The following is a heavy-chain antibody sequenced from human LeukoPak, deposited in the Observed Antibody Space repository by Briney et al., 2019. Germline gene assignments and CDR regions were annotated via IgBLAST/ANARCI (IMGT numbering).Heavy chain of an antibody. CDR2: INPNSGGT. CDR1: GYTFTGFY. Sequence: ASVKVSCKASGYTFTGFYIHWVRQAPGQGLQWMGWINPNSGGTNYAQEFEGRVTMTRDTSISTAYTELSGLRSDDTAVYYCARVKLAMTTALGYWGQGTLVTVSS. CDR3: ARVKLAMTTALGY. V-gene: IGHV1-2*02. J-gene: IGHJ4*02. D-gene: IGHD4-17*01.